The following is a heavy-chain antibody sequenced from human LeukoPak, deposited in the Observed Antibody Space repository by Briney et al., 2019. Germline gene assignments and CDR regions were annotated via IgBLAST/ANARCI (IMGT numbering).Heavy chain of an antibody. J-gene: IGHJ4*02. V-gene: IGHV4-4*07. CDR1: GGSISGYY. D-gene: IGHD1-26*01. CDR2: IYTSGTT. CDR3: ARQDSKVGAYTGPYYFDY. Sequence: SETLSLTCTVSGGSISGYYWSWIRQPAGKGLEWIGRIYTSGTTHDNPSLKSRVTMSVDTSKNQVSLKVSSATAADTAVYYCARQDSKVGAYTGPYYFDYWGQGTLVTVSS.